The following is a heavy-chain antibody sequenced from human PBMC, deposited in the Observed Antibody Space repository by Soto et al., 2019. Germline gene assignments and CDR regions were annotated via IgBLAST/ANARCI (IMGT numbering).Heavy chain of an antibody. D-gene: IGHD2-15*01. CDR3: AKPLGYCSGGSCATVDH. V-gene: IGHV3-23*01. Sequence: GGSLRLSCTASGFTFSSFAMSWVRQAPGKGLEWVSTISGSGGSAYYADSVKGRFTISRDSSKNTLYLQMNSLRAEDTAVYYCAKPLGYCSGGSCATVDHWGQGTLVTVSS. CDR2: ISGSGGSA. CDR1: GFTFSSFA. J-gene: IGHJ4*02.